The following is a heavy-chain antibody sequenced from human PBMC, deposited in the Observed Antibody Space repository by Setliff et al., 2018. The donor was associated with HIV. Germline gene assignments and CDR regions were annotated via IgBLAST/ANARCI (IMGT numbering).Heavy chain of an antibody. D-gene: IGHD6-6*01. J-gene: IGHJ4*02. CDR1: GGSISSYY. V-gene: IGHV4-34*01. Sequence: SETLSLTCTVSGGSISSYYWSWIRQPPGKGLEWIGEINHSGSTNYNSSLKSRVTISVDTSKNQFSLKLNSVTAADTAVYYCARARSLITVRRSFDYWGQGTLVTVSS. CDR2: INHSGST. CDR3: ARARSLITVRRSFDY.